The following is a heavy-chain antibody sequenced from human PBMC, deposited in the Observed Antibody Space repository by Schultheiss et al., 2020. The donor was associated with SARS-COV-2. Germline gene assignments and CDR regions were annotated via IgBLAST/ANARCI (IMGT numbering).Heavy chain of an antibody. Sequence: GGSLRLSCAASGFTFSSYAMHWVRQAPGKGLEWVANIKQDGSEKYYVDSVKGRFTISRDNAKNTLYLQMNSLRAEDTAVYYCARDANDADYGALDYWGQGTLVTVSS. CDR2: IKQDGSEK. J-gene: IGHJ4*02. D-gene: IGHD4-17*01. CDR1: GFTFSSYA. V-gene: IGHV3-7*01. CDR3: ARDANDADYGALDY.